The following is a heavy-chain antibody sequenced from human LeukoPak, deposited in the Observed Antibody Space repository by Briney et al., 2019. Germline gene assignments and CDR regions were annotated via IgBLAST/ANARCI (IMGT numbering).Heavy chain of an antibody. Sequence: GGSLRLSCEGSGFSFGDYAMHWVRQAPGKRPNWVAVISYDETHKYYTDSVKGRFTISRDNAKNSLYLQMNSLRADDTAVYYCARDGYNSGYLKALDYWGQGTLLTVSS. CDR3: ARDGYNSGYLKALDY. D-gene: IGHD5-18*01. J-gene: IGHJ4*02. CDR1: GFSFGDYA. CDR2: ISYDETHK. V-gene: IGHV3-30*07.